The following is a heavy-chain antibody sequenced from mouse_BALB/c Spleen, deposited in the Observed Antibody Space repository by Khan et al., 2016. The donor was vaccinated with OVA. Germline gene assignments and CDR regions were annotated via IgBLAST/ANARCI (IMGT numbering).Heavy chain of an antibody. CDR1: GYAFSNYW. CDR2: IYPGDGDT. Sequence: VQLQESGAELVRPGSSVKISCKASGYAFSNYWMNWVKQRPGQGLEWIGQIYPGDGDTSFNGKFRGKATLTADNSSSPAYMQLSSLTSEDSAVYFCARSGYDYFAYWGQGTLVTVSA. CDR3: ARSGYDYFAY. J-gene: IGHJ3*01. V-gene: IGHV1-80*01. D-gene: IGHD2-14*01.